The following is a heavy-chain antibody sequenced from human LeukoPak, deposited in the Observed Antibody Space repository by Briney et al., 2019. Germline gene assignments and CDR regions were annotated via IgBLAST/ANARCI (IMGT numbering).Heavy chain of an antibody. CDR2: VYRTGNT. CDR1: GGSISAYC. Sequence: SETLSLSCSVSGGSISAYCWSWIRQPAGKGLEWIGRVYRTGNTNYNPSLQSRVTMSVDTSKNQISLRLRSVTAADTAVYFCARDDFEYSGHYGMDVWG. D-gene: IGHD3-9*01. V-gene: IGHV4-4*07. J-gene: IGHJ6*01. CDR3: ARDDFEYSGHYGMDV.